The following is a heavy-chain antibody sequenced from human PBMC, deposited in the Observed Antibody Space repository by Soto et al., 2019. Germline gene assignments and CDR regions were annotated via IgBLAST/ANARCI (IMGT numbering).Heavy chain of an antibody. Sequence: SETLSLTCTVSGGSISSSSYYWGWIRQPPGKGLEWIGSIYYSGSTYYNPSLKSRVTISVDTSKNQFSLKLSSVTAADTAVYYCARPYYDFWSGYYGLGGMDVWGQGITVTVSS. CDR1: GGSISSSSYY. CDR3: ARPYYDFWSGYYGLGGMDV. D-gene: IGHD3-3*01. CDR2: IYYSGST. V-gene: IGHV4-39*01. J-gene: IGHJ6*01.